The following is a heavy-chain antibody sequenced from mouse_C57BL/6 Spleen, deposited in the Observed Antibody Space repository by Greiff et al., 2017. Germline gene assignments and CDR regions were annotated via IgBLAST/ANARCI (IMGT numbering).Heavy chain of an antibody. CDR3: ARAIYDGYLYY. CDR1: GYTFTSYW. D-gene: IGHD2-3*01. CDR2: IDPAGSET. Sequence: VQLQQPGAELVRPGSSVKLSCKASGYTFTSYWMHWVKQRPIQGLEWIGNIDPAGSETHYTHKFKGKATLTVDKSSSTAYMQLSSLTSEDSAVYYCARAIYDGYLYYWGQGTTRTVSS. V-gene: IGHV1-52*01. J-gene: IGHJ2*01.